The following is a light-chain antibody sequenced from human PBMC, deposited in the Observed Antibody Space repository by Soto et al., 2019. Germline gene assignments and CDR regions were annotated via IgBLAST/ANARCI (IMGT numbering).Light chain of an antibody. V-gene: IGLV2-14*01. J-gene: IGLJ2*01. Sequence: QSALTQPASVSGSPGQSITISCTGTSSDVGGYNYVSWYQQHPGKAPKLIIYDVSNRPSGVSNRFSGSKSANTASLTISGLRAEDEADYYCSSYTRSSTLVFGGGTKLTVL. CDR1: SSDVGGYNY. CDR3: SSYTRSSTLV. CDR2: DVS.